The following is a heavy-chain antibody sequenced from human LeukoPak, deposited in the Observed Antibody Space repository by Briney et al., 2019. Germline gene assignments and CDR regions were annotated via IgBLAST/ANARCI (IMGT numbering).Heavy chain of an antibody. CDR3: ASGPVLRITICRGLPRGRFDP. D-gene: IGHD3-3*01. CDR1: GYTFTSYD. V-gene: IGHV1-8*02. CDR2: TNPYSDNT. J-gene: IGHJ5*02. Sequence: GTSVTVSCNSSGYTFTSYDINRMRHATGPGHELEGLTNPYSDNTHYSDTVQGRVTISRNTSMSTPYLQLSSLRAEDTAVYYCASGPVLRITICRGLPRGRFDPWGQGPLVTVSS.